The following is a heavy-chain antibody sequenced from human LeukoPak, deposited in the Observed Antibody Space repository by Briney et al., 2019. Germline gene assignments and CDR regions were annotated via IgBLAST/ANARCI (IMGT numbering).Heavy chain of an antibody. J-gene: IGHJ4*02. CDR2: IWYYGNNK. V-gene: IGHV3-33*01. Sequence: QAGGSPRLSCAASGFTYSSYGMHWVRQAPGKGLEWVAVIWYYGNNKNYADSVKGRFTISRDNSKNTLYLQMNSLRAEDTALYYCARSYNGYYDYWGQGTLVTVSS. CDR1: GFTYSSYG. D-gene: IGHD3-22*01. CDR3: ARSYNGYYDY.